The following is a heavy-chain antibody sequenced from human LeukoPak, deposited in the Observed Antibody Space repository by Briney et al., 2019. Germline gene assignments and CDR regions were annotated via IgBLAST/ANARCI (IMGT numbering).Heavy chain of an antibody. V-gene: IGHV4-4*09. CDR2: IYTSGST. Sequence: MSSETLSLTCTVSGGSISSYYWSWIRQPPGKGLEWIGYIYTSGSTNYNPSLKSRVTISVDTSKNQFSLKLSSVTAADTAVYYCARLRSYFDYRGQGTLVTVSS. CDR3: ARLRSYFDY. J-gene: IGHJ4*02. CDR1: GGSISSYY. D-gene: IGHD3-16*01.